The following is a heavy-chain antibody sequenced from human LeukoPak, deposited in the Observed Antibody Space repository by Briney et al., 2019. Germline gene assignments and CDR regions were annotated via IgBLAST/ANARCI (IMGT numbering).Heavy chain of an antibody. Sequence: PSETLSLTCAVYGGSFSAYYWSWVRQPPGKGLEWIGEINHSGSTNYNPSLKSRVTMSVDTSKNQFSLKLSSVTAADTAVYYCARDQGYSSGSWGHPFDYWGQGTLVTVSS. CDR3: ARDQGYSSGSWGHPFDY. J-gene: IGHJ4*02. V-gene: IGHV4-34*01. CDR1: GGSFSAYY. D-gene: IGHD6-19*01. CDR2: INHSGST.